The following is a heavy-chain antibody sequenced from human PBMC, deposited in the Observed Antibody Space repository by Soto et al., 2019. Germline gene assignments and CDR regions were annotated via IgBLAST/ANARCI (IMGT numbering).Heavy chain of an antibody. CDR2: IYYSGST. CDR3: ARDPVDYGDTNWFDP. V-gene: IGHV4-31*03. CDR1: GGSISSGGYY. J-gene: IGHJ5*02. D-gene: IGHD4-17*01. Sequence: SETLSLTCTVSGGSISSGGYYWSWIRQHPGKGLEWIGYIYYSGSTYYNPSLKSRVTISVDTSKNQFSLKLSSVTAADTAVYYCARDPVDYGDTNWFDPWGQGTLVTVSS.